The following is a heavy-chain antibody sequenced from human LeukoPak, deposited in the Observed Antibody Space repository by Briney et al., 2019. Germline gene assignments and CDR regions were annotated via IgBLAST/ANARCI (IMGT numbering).Heavy chain of an antibody. D-gene: IGHD3-22*01. V-gene: IGHV1-2*02. J-gene: IGHJ1*01. CDR2: INLNSSGT. CDR1: GYPFNGNY. Sequence: ASVKVSCNASGYPFNGNYVNWVRQAPGHGLEWLVWINLNSSGTKYIQKFQGRVTMARDTSNSTAYMELSSLRSDDTAVYYCASDNDTRHEHWGQGTLVTVSS. CDR3: ASDNDTRHEH.